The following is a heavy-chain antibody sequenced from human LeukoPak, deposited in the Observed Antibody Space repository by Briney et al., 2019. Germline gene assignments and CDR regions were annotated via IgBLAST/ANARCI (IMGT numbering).Heavy chain of an antibody. J-gene: IGHJ4*02. CDR3: ARGFTYDSSTYYISIPLDY. CDR1: GYTFTSYD. Sequence: ASVKVSCKASGYTFTSYDINWVRQATGQGLEWMGWMNPNSGNTGYAQKFQGRVTMTRNTSISTAYMELSSLRSEDTAVYYCARGFTYDSSTYYISIPLDYWGQGTLVTVSS. D-gene: IGHD3-22*01. CDR2: MNPNSGNT. V-gene: IGHV1-8*01.